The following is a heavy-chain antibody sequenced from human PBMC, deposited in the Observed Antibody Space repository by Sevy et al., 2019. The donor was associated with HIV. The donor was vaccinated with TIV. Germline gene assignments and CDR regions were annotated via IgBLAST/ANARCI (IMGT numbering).Heavy chain of an antibody. Sequence: GGSLRLSCAASGFTSDDYGMTWVRQVPGRGLEWVSGINWNGISTGYAESVKGRFTISRDNAKNSLYLQMNSLRAEDTALYYCARGGWGYCSRSTCYALDFCGQGTLVTVSS. CDR2: INWNGIST. CDR3: ARGGWGYCSRSTCYALDF. J-gene: IGHJ4*02. CDR1: GFTSDDYG. V-gene: IGHV3-20*04. D-gene: IGHD2-2*01.